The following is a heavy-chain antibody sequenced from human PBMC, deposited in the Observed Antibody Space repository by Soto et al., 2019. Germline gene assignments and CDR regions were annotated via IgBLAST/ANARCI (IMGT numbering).Heavy chain of an antibody. J-gene: IGHJ4*02. CDR3: ASRYYDSSGYYPFDY. CDR1: RFTFSSYA. CDR2: ISGSGGST. V-gene: IGHV3-23*01. Sequence: GGSLRLSCEASRFTFSSYAMSWVRQAPGKGLEWVSAISGSGGSTYYADSVKGRFTISRDNSKNTLYLQMNRLRAEDTAVYYCASRYYDSSGYYPFDYWGQGTLVTVSS. D-gene: IGHD3-22*01.